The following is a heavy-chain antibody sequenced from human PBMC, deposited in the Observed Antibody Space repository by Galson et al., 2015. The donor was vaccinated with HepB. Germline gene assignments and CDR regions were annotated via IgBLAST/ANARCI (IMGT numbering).Heavy chain of an antibody. CDR1: GFTFSGSS. Sequence: SLRLSCAASGFTFSGSSVHWVRQASEKGLEWVGRIRSKANSYATAYAASVKGRFTISRDDSKNTAYLQMNSLKIEDTAMYYCTRLGGIAAADPNWFDPWGQGTLVTVSS. J-gene: IGHJ5*02. CDR3: TRLGGIAAADPNWFDP. V-gene: IGHV3-73*01. D-gene: IGHD6-13*01. CDR2: IRSKANSYAT.